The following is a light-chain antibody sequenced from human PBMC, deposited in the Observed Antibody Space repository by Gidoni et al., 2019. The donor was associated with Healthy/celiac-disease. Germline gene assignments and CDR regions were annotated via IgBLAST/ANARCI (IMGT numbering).Light chain of an antibody. V-gene: IGLV1-40*01. CDR1: SSNIGAGYD. Sequence: QSVLTQPPSVSGAPGQRVTISCTGSSSNIGAGYDVHWYQQLPGTAPKLLIYGNSNRPSGVPDRFSGSKSGTSASRAITGLQAEDEADYYCQSYDSSLSGVVFSGGTKLTVL. CDR3: QSYDSSLSGVV. J-gene: IGLJ2*01. CDR2: GNS.